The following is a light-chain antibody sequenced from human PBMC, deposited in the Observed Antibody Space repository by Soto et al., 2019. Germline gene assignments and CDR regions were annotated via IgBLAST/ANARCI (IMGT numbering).Light chain of an antibody. J-gene: IGLJ2*01. CDR2: DVS. CDR1: SSDVGGYNY. CDR3: SSQAVSSTLV. Sequence: QSVLTQPASVSVSPGQSITISCTATSSDVGGYNYVSWYQQHPGKAPKVMIYDVSNRPSGVSNRVSGSKSGNTASLTIAGLEDEDEAYYYCSSQAVSSTLVFGGGTKLTVL. V-gene: IGLV2-14*01.